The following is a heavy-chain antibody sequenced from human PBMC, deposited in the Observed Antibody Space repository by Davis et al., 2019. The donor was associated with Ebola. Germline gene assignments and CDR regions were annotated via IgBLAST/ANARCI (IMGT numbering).Heavy chain of an antibody. J-gene: IGHJ4*02. CDR1: GFTFSSYW. CDR3: ARNWKCKH. V-gene: IGHV3-74*01. D-gene: IGHD1-1*01. Sequence: GESLKISCAASGFTFSSYWMHWVRQAPGKGLVWVSRIKTDGSYTNYADSVKGRFAIFRDNAKNTLYLQMNSLRAEDTAIYYCARNWKCKHWGQGTLVTVSS. CDR2: IKTDGSYT.